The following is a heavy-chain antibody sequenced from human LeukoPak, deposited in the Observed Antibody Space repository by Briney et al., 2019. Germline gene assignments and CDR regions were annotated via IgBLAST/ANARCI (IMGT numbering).Heavy chain of an antibody. D-gene: IGHD1-14*01. V-gene: IGHV3-21*01. CDR2: ISTSSSYI. CDR3: ATQTTGSWYYYMDV. J-gene: IGHJ6*03. Sequence: GGSLRLSCAASGFTFTSYNINWVRQAPGKGLEWVSSISTSSSYIYYADSVKGRFTISRDNAKNSLYLQMTSLRAEDTAVYYCATQTTGSWYYYMDVWGKGSTVTVSS. CDR1: GFTFTSYN.